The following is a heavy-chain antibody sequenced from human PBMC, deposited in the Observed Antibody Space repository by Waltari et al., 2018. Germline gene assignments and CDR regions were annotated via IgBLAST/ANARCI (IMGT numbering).Heavy chain of an antibody. V-gene: IGHV4-39*01. J-gene: IGHJ4*02. CDR3: ARRPYNWNYFDY. CDR1: GGSISSSSYY. CDR2: IYYSGST. D-gene: IGHD1-20*01. Sequence: QLQLQESGPGLVKPSETLSLTCTVSGGSISSSSYYWGWIRQPPGKGLEWIGSIYYSGSTYDNPSLNSRVTISVDTSKNQFSLKLSSVTAADTAVYYCARRPYNWNYFDYWGQGTLVTVSS.